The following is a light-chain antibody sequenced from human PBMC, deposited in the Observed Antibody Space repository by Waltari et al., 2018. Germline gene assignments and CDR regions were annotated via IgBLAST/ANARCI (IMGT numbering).Light chain of an antibody. Sequence: QSVLTQPPSVSAAPGRRVTISCSGTSSNIGSHFVAWYQQLPGTAPKLLIHDNIQRPSRIPYLISGSKTGTSATLIIAGLQPGDEADYYCGTWDSSDSGVVFGGGTKLTVL. CDR2: DNI. J-gene: IGLJ2*01. CDR3: GTWDSSDSGVV. V-gene: IGLV1-51*01. CDR1: SSNIGSHF.